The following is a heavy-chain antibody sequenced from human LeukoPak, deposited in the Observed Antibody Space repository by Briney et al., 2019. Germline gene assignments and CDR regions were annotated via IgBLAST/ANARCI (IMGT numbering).Heavy chain of an antibody. CDR3: ARDGEYGTGSYYRVCFDY. J-gene: IGHJ4*02. CDR2: IHPRSGET. D-gene: IGHD3-10*01. CDR1: GYSFTAFY. Sequence: ASVKVSCKASGYSFTAFYIHWVRQARGQGLEWMGWIHPRSGETNYAQKFQGRVTMTRDTSISTAYMDLSSLGSDDTAVYYCARDGEYGTGSYYRVCFDYWGQGILVTVST. V-gene: IGHV1-2*02.